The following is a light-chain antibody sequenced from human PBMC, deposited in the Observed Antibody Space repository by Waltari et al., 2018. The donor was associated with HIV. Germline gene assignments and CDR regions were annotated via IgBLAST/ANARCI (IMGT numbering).Light chain of an antibody. CDR3: CSYAGSRTWV. Sequence: QSALTQPASVSGSPGQSITISCTGSSSDVGSFNLLSWSKQHPGKAPTLIIFEGSKRASGLSNRFSCSKSANTASLTISGLQPEDEADYYCCSYAGSRTWVFGGVTKLTVL. CDR1: SSDVGSFNL. V-gene: IGLV2-23*01. J-gene: IGLJ3*02. CDR2: EGS.